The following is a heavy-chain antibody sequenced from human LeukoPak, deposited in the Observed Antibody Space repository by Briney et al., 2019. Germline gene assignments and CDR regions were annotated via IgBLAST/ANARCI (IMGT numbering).Heavy chain of an antibody. CDR2: INHSGST. Sequence: SETLSLTCAVSGGSISSSNWWSWVRQPPGKGLEWIGEINHSGSTNYNPSLKSRVTISVDTSKNQFSLKLSSVTAADTAVYYCARGISSWGTFDYWGQGTLVTVSS. V-gene: IGHV4-4*02. J-gene: IGHJ4*02. CDR3: ARGISSWGTFDY. D-gene: IGHD6-13*01. CDR1: GGSISSSNW.